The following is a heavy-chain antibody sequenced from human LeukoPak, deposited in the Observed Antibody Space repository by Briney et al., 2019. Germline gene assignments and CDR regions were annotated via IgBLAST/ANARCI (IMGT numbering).Heavy chain of an antibody. CDR1: GFTFSSYS. J-gene: IGHJ4*02. V-gene: IGHV3-48*02. Sequence: GGSLRLSCAASGFTFSSYSMNWVRQAPGKGLEWVSYISSSSSTIYYADSVKGRFTISRDNAKNSLYLQMNSLRDKDTAVYYCARDLRYCDSSGYRFDYWGQGTLVTVSS. CDR2: ISSSSSTI. D-gene: IGHD3-22*01. CDR3: ARDLRYCDSSGYRFDY.